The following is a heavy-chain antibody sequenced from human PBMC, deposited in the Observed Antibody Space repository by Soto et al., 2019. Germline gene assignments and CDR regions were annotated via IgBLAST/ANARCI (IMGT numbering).Heavy chain of an antibody. CDR1: GGSISSDY. CDR3: AREPTTAGTVNWFDP. CDR2: VYTSGYS. V-gene: IGHV4-4*07. Sequence: VQLQESGPGLVKPSETLSLICTFSGGSISSDYLSWIRQPAGKGLEWIGRVYTSGYSNSNPSLKSRVTMSVDTSKKQFSLNLSSVTAADTAVYYCAREPTTAGTVNWFDPWGQGTLVTVSS. J-gene: IGHJ5*02. D-gene: IGHD6-13*01.